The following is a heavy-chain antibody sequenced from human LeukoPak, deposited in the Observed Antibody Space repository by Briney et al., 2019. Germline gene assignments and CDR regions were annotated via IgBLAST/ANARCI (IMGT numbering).Heavy chain of an antibody. V-gene: IGHV3-48*02. CDR2: IGSSSSPI. CDR1: GFTFSNYI. CDR3: ARDPRPYSGSGLHFDI. J-gene: IGHJ3*02. Sequence: GGSLRLSCAASGFTFSNYIINWVRQAPGKGLEWVSFIGSSSSPIYYADSVKGRFTVSRDNAKNSLYLHLNSLRDEDTAVYYCARDPRPYSGSGLHFDIWGQGTLVTVSS. D-gene: IGHD1-26*01.